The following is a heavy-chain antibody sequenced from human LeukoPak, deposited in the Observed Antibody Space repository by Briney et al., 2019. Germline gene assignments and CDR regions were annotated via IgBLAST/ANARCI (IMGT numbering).Heavy chain of an antibody. CDR1: GGSISSYY. CDR3: TRSFPGIVGAADF. Sequence: PSETLSLTCTVSGGSISSYYWSWIRQPPGKGLEWIGYIYYSGSTNYNPSLKSRVTISVDTSKNQFSLKVTSMTAADTGVYYCTRSFPGIVGAADFWGQGTLVTVSS. J-gene: IGHJ4*02. V-gene: IGHV4-59*01. D-gene: IGHD1-26*01. CDR2: IYYSGST.